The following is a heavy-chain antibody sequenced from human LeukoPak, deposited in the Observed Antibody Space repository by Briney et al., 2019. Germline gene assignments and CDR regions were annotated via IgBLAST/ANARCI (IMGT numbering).Heavy chain of an antibody. CDR2: ISYSSRYI. J-gene: IGHJ1*01. CDR1: GFTFSNYN. CDR3: AKPSCGGDCQGYFQH. Sequence: KTGGSLRLSCTVSGFTFSNYNLNWVRQAPGKGLEWVSSISYSSRYIYYADSVKGRFTISRDDAKNSLYLQMNSLRAEDTAVYYCAKPSCGGDCQGYFQHWGQGTLVTVSS. V-gene: IGHV3-21*01. D-gene: IGHD2-21*02.